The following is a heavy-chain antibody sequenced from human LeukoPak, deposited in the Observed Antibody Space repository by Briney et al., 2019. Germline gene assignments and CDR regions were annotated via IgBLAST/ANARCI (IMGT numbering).Heavy chain of an antibody. D-gene: IGHD1-26*01. CDR2: IYPGDSDT. CDR1: GYSFTSYW. Sequence: GESLKISCKGSGYSFTSYWIGWVRQMPGKGLEWMGIIYPGDSDTRYSPSFQGQVTISADKSISTAYLQWSSLKASDTAMYYCASGIVGATPRWWRIQPGTIDYWGQGTLVTVSS. CDR3: ASGIVGATPRWWRIQPGTIDY. V-gene: IGHV5-51*01. J-gene: IGHJ4*02.